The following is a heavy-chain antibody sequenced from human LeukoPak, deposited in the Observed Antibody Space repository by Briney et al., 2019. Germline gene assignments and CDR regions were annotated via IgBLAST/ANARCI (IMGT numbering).Heavy chain of an antibody. CDR1: GGSISSGGYS. Sequence: SETLSLTCAVSGGSISSGGYSWSWIRQPPGKGLEWIGYIYHSGSTYCNPSLKSRVTISVDRSKNQFSLKLSSVTAADTAVYYCARGGPLGIDYWGQGTPVTVSS. CDR3: ARGGPLGIDY. J-gene: IGHJ4*02. V-gene: IGHV4-30-2*01. CDR2: IYHSGST. D-gene: IGHD1-26*01.